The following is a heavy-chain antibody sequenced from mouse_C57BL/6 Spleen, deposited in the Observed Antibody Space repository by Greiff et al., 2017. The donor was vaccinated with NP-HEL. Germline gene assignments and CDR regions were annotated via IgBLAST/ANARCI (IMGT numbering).Heavy chain of an antibody. V-gene: IGHV14-3*01. J-gene: IGHJ2*01. CDR3: ARNRRDGNSFDCFDY. CDR1: GFNIKNTY. D-gene: IGHD2-1*01. CDR2: IDPANGNT. Sequence: VQLQQSVAELVRPGASVKLSCTASGFNIKNTYMHWVKQRPEQGLEWIGRIDPANGNTKYAPKFQGQATITADTSSNTAYLQLSSLTSEDTAIYYCARNRRDGNSFDCFDYWGQGTTLTVSS.